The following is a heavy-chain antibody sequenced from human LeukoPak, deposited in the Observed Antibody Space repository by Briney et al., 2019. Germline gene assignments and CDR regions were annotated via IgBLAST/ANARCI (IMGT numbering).Heavy chain of an antibody. CDR3: ARVTPRPGWFDP. D-gene: IGHD4-23*01. CDR1: GGSISSGGYY. J-gene: IGHJ5*02. Sequence: SETLSLTCTVSGGSISSGGYYWSWIRQHPGKGLEWIGYIYYSGSTYYNPSLKSRVTISVDTSKNQFSLKLSSVTAADTAVYYCARVTPRPGWFDPWGQGTLVTVSS. CDR2: IYYSGST. V-gene: IGHV4-31*03.